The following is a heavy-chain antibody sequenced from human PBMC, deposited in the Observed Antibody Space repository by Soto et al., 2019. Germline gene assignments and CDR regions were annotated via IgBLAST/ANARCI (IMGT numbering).Heavy chain of an antibody. J-gene: IGHJ3*02. V-gene: IGHV4-39*01. Sequence: TSETLSLTCTVSGGSISSSSYYWGWIRQPPGKGLEWIGSIYYSGSTYYNPSLKSRVTISVDTSKNQFSLKLSSVTAADTAVYYCARQLLRYFDWGNDAFDIWGQGTMVTVSS. CDR2: IYYSGST. D-gene: IGHD3-9*01. CDR1: GGSISSSSYY. CDR3: ARQLLRYFDWGNDAFDI.